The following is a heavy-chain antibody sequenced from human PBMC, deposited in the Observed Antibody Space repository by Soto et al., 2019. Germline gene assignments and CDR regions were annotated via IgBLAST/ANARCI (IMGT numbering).Heavy chain of an antibody. Sequence: PGESLKISCKGSGYSFTSYWIGWVRQMPGKGLEWMGIIYPGDSDTRYSPSFQGQVTISADKSISTAYLQWSSLKASDTAMYYCARLPSLAGTTTELLWFDPWGQGTLVTVYS. V-gene: IGHV5-51*01. D-gene: IGHD4-17*01. J-gene: IGHJ5*02. CDR2: IYPGDSDT. CDR1: GYSFTSYW. CDR3: ARLPSLAGTTTELLWFDP.